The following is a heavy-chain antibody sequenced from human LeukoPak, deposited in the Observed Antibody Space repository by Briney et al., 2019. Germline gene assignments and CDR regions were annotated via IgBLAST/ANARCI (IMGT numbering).Heavy chain of an antibody. CDR1: VFTLSSYG. J-gene: IGHJ4*02. CDR2: ISYEGSHK. CDR3: AKDTGDCSGGSCYSVLDY. D-gene: IGHD2-15*01. Sequence: GRSLRLSCAASVFTLSSYGMPWVRQAPGKGLEWVAVISYEGSHKSYEDSVQGRFTISRDNSQNTLYLQMISLRAEDTAVYYCAKDTGDCSGGSCYSVLDYWGQGTLVTVSS. V-gene: IGHV3-30*18.